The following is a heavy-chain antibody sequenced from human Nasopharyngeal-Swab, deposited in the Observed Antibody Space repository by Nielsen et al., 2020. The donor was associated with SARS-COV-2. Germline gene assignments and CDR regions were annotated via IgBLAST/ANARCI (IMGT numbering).Heavy chain of an antibody. CDR2: IYYSGST. Sequence: GSLRLSCTVPGGFINSYYWSWIRQPPRRGLEWIGYIYYSGSTNYNPSLKSRVTISVDTSKNQFSLKLSSVTAADTAVYYCARGAGQSSGWSTTYYFDYWGQGTLVTVSS. CDR3: ARGAGQSSGWSTTYYFDY. CDR1: GGFINSYY. V-gene: IGHV4-59*01. D-gene: IGHD6-19*01. J-gene: IGHJ4*02.